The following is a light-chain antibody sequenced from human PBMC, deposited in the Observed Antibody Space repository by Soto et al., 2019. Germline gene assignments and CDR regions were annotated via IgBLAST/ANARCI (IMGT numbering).Light chain of an antibody. Sequence: EIVMTQSPATLSVSPGERATLSCRARQSVSSNLAWYQQKPDQAPRLLIYGASTRATGIPARFSGSGSGTEFTLTISSLQSEDFAVYYCQQYNNWPRTFGQGTKVEIK. V-gene: IGKV3-15*01. CDR2: GAS. CDR3: QQYNNWPRT. CDR1: QSVSSN. J-gene: IGKJ1*01.